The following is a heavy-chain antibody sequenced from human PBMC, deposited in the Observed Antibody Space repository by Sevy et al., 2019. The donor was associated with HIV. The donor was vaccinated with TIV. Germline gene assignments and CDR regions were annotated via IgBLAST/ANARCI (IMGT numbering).Heavy chain of an antibody. CDR3: ARSARKSIEAAGRSASDY. V-gene: IGHV3-48*03. Sequence: GGSLRLSCAASGFTFSSYEMNWVRQAPGKGLEWVSYISSSGSTIYYADSVKGRFTISRDNAKNSLYLQMNSLRAEDTAVYYCARSARKSIEAAGRSASDYWGQGTLVTVSS. D-gene: IGHD6-13*01. CDR2: ISSSGSTI. J-gene: IGHJ4*02. CDR1: GFTFSSYE.